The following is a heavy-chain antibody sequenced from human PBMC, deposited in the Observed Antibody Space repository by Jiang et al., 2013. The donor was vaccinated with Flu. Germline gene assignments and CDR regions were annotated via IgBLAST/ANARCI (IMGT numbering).Heavy chain of an antibody. J-gene: IGHJ5*02. CDR3: ARAGYSSGWYNWFDP. CDR1: GYSFTSYW. V-gene: IGHV5-51*01. CDR2: IYPGDSDT. Sequence: SLKISCKGSGYSFTSYWIGWVRQMPGKGLEWMGIIYPGDSDTRYSPSFQGQVTISADKSISTAYLQWSSLKASDTAMYYCARAGYSSGWYNWFDPWGQGTLVTVSS. D-gene: IGHD6-19*01.